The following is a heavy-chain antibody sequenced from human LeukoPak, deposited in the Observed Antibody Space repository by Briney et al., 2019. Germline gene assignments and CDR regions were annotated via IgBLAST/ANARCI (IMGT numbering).Heavy chain of an antibody. CDR1: GGSISSYY. V-gene: IGHV4-59*08. Sequence: SETLSLTCTVSGGSISSYYWSWIRQPPGKGLEWIGYIYYSGSTNYNPSLKSRVTISVDTSKNQFSLKLSSVTAADTAVSYCARLLLSGGLDYWGQGTLVTVSS. J-gene: IGHJ4*02. CDR3: ARLLLSGGLDY. CDR2: IYYSGST. D-gene: IGHD2-15*01.